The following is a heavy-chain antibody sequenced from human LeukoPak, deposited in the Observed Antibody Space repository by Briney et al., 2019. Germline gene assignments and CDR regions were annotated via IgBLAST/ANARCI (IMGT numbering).Heavy chain of an antibody. D-gene: IGHD2-2*01. CDR2: IYYKGNT. Sequence: SETLSLTCTVSGGSISSFYWSWIRQPPGKGLEWIGYIYYKGNTNYSPSLTSRVTISLDTSKNQFSLKLSSLTAADTAVYYCARAYCSSTSCYIPDAFDIWGQGTMVTVSS. CDR3: ARAYCSSTSCYIPDAFDI. J-gene: IGHJ3*02. CDR1: GGSISSFY. V-gene: IGHV4-59*01.